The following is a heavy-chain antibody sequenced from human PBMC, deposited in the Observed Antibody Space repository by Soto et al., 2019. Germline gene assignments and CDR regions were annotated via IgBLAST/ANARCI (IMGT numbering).Heavy chain of an antibody. Sequence: QVQLVQSGAEVKKPGSSVKVSCKASGGTFSSYAISWVRQAPGQGLEWMGGIIPIFGTANYAQKFQGRVTITADESTSTAYGELGSLRSEDTAVYYCASGAAMVARGYYYYGMDVWGQGTTVTVSS. CDR1: GGTFSSYA. CDR2: IIPIFGTA. D-gene: IGHD5-18*01. J-gene: IGHJ6*02. V-gene: IGHV1-69*12. CDR3: ASGAAMVARGYYYYGMDV.